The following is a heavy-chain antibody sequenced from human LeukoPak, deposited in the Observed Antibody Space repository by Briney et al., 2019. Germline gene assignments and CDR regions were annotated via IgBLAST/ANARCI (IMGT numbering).Heavy chain of an antibody. CDR2: IYYSGST. D-gene: IGHD5-18*01. Sequence: SETLSLTCAVYGGSFSGYYWSWIRQPPGKGLEWIGYIYYSGSTNYNPSLKSRVTISVDTSKNQFSLKLSSVTAADTAVYYCARVRRGYSPTIYFDYWGQGTLVTVSS. V-gene: IGHV4-59*01. CDR1: GGSFSGYY. J-gene: IGHJ4*02. CDR3: ARVRRGYSPTIYFDY.